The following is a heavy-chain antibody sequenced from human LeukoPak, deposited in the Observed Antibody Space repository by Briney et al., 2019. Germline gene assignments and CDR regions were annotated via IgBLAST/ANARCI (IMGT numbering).Heavy chain of an antibody. Sequence: SETLSLTCTVSGGSISSSSYYWGWIRQPPGKRLEWIGSIYYSGSTYYNPSLKSRVTISVDTSKNQFSLKLSSVTAADTAVYYCARVKYGEHFDYWGQGTLVTVSS. CDR3: ARVKYGEHFDY. D-gene: IGHD4-17*01. V-gene: IGHV4-39*07. CDR1: GGSISSSSYY. CDR2: IYYSGST. J-gene: IGHJ4*02.